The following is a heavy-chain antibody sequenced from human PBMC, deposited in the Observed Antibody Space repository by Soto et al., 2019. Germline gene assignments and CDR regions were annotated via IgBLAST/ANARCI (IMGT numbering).Heavy chain of an antibody. D-gene: IGHD6-13*01. CDR3: ARVDVKYGYSSSLRV. J-gene: IGHJ6*02. CDR2: IYYSGST. Sequence: ASQLMSHSCTVADGSISSYYCRWIRKHPGKGLEWIGYIYYSGSTNYNPSLKSRVTISVDTSKNQFSLKLSSVTAADTAVYYCARVDVKYGYSSSLRVWGQGTTVTVSS. CDR1: DGSISSYY. V-gene: IGHV4-59*01.